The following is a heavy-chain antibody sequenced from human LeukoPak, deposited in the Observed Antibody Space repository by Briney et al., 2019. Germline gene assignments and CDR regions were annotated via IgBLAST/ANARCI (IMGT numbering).Heavy chain of an antibody. Sequence: KPSETLSLTCAVYGGSFSGYYWSWIRQPPGKGLEWIGEINHSGSTNYNPSLKSRVTISVDTSKNQFSLKLSSVTAADTAVYYCARVTVTHYYYGMDVWGQGTTVTVSS. V-gene: IGHV4-34*01. CDR3: ARVTVTHYYYGMDV. J-gene: IGHJ6*02. CDR1: GGSFSGYY. CDR2: INHSGST. D-gene: IGHD4-4*01.